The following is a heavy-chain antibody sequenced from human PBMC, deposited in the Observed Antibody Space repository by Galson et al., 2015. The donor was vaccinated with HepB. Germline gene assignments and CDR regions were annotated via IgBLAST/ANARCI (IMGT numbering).Heavy chain of an antibody. CDR3: ARPDSSGYYYDY. CDR2: IDWDDDK. CDR1: GFSLSTSGMC. J-gene: IGHJ4*02. V-gene: IGHV2-70*01. D-gene: IGHD3-22*01. Sequence: PALVKPPQTPTLTCTFSGFSLSTSGMCVSWIRQPPGKALEWLALIDWDDDKYYSTSLKTRLTISKDTSKNQVVLTMTNMDPVDTATYYCARPDSSGYYYDYWGQGTLVTVSS.